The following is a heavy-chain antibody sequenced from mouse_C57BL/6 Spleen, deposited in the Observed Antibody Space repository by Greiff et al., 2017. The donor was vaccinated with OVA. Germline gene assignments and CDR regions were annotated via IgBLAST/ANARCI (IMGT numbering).Heavy chain of an antibody. D-gene: IGHD1-1*01. CDR1: GYTFTDYN. Sequence: VQLKESGPELVKPGASVKMSCKASGYTFTDYNMHWVKQSHGKSLEWIGYINPNNGGTSYNQKFKGKATLTVNKSSSTAYMELRSLTSEDSAVYYCARAHYYGSSYYAMDYWGQGTSVTVSS. CDR2: INPNNGGT. CDR3: ARAHYYGSSYYAMDY. V-gene: IGHV1-22*01. J-gene: IGHJ4*01.